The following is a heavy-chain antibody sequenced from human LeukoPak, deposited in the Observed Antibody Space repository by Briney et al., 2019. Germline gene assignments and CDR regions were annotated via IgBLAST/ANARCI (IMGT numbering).Heavy chain of an antibody. Sequence: GGSLRLSCAASGFALSSYEMNWVRQAPGKGLEWISYISSSSTKNYADSVKGRFTISRDNAKNSLYLQMSSLRAEDTAVYYCAREGYYDSSGYLGVFDYWGQGTLVTVSS. J-gene: IGHJ4*02. V-gene: IGHV3-48*03. D-gene: IGHD3-22*01. CDR2: ISSSSTK. CDR3: AREGYYDSSGYLGVFDY. CDR1: GFALSSYE.